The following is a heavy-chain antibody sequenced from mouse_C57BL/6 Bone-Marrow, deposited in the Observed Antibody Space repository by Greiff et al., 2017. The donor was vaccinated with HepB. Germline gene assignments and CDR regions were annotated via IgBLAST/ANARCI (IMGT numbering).Heavy chain of an antibody. CDR3: APDYYGSSYYFDY. CDR1: GYTFTSYG. CDR2: IYPRSGNT. J-gene: IGHJ2*01. V-gene: IGHV1-81*01. Sequence: QVQLKQSGAELARPGASVKLSCKASGYTFTSYGISWVKQRTGQGLEWIGEIYPRSGNTYYNEKFKGKATLTADKSSSTAYMELRSLTSEDSAVYCCAPDYYGSSYYFDYWGQGTTLTVSS. D-gene: IGHD1-1*01.